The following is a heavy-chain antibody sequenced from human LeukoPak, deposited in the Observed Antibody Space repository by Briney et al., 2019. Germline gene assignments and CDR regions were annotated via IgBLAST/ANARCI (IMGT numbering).Heavy chain of an antibody. CDR1: GFTFDDYA. J-gene: IGHJ4*02. CDR2: ISWNSGSI. V-gene: IGHV3-9*01. D-gene: IGHD4-17*01. Sequence: PGGSLRLSCAASGFTFDDYAMHWVRQAPGKGLEWVSGISWNSGSIGYADSVKSRFTISRDNAKNSLYLQMNSLRAEDTAVYYCARDSGYGDYESFDYWGQGTLVTVSS. CDR3: ARDSGYGDYESFDY.